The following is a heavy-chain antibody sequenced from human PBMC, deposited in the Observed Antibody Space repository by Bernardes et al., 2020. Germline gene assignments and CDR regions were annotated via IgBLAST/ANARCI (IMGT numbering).Heavy chain of an antibody. D-gene: IGHD3-16*01. CDR2: IKSDGSRR. V-gene: IGHV3-74*01. CDR1: GFTFSTNW. CDR3: ARGPYGGDYYFDY. Sequence: GGSLRLSCAASGFTFSTNWMHWVRLTPGKGLVWVSRIKSDGSRRDYADSVRGRFDVSRDNAKNTLYLQMNSLRVEDTGVYYCARGPYGGDYYFDYWGQGTLVTVSS. J-gene: IGHJ4*02.